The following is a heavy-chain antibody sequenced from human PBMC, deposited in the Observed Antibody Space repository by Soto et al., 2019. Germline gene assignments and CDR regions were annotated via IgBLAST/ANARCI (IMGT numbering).Heavy chain of an antibody. CDR3: AREGYSGYDSPRFNDY. CDR2: ISSSSSYI. J-gene: IGHJ4*02. Sequence: GGSLRLSCAASGFTFSSYSMNWVRQAPGKGLEWVSSISSSSSYIYYADSVKGRFTISRDNAKNSLYLQMNSLRAEDTAVYYCAREGYSGYDSPRFNDYWGQGTLVTVSS. D-gene: IGHD5-12*01. CDR1: GFTFSSYS. V-gene: IGHV3-21*01.